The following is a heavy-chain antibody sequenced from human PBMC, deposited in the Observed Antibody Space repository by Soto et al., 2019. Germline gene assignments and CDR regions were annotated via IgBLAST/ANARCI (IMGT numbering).Heavy chain of an antibody. CDR2: IDDGGGT. D-gene: IGHD1-1*01. Sequence: EVPLVESGGGLVKPGGPLGLPFAASGLTLSSNWFNWFRQPPGKGLVWASRIDDGGGTSYADSVRGRFTISRDNAKNTLYLQMTSLRVEDTAVYYCTTVFEHWGQGTLVTVSS. J-gene: IGHJ4*02. V-gene: IGHV3-74*01. CDR1: GLTLSSNW. CDR3: TTVFEH.